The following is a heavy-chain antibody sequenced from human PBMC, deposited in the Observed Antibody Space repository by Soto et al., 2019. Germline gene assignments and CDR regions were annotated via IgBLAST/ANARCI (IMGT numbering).Heavy chain of an antibody. D-gene: IGHD3-22*01. CDR1: GGSISSGSYY. V-gene: IGHV4-30-2*01. CDR3: ASSYYDSSGYYRIDY. CDR2: MYHGGST. J-gene: IGHJ4*02. Sequence: SETLSLTCAVSGGSISSGSYYWSWIRQPPGKGLEWIGYMYHGGSTYYNPSLKSRVTISVDTSKNQFSLKLSSVTAADTAVYYSASSYYDSSGYYRIDYWGQGALVTVSS.